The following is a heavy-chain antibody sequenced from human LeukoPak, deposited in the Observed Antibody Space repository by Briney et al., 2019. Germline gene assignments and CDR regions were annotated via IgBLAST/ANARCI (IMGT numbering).Heavy chain of an antibody. Sequence: VGSLRLSCAASRFTLSSSAMSWVRQAPGKGLEWLSTISGGGGSTYYADSVKGRFTISRDNSKNTLYLHIKSLRAEDTAVYYCAKGSGWLLPQYFDVWGQGTLVTVAS. D-gene: IGHD2-21*01. CDR1: RFTLSSSA. CDR2: ISGGGGST. CDR3: AKGSGWLLPQYFDV. J-gene: IGHJ4*02. V-gene: IGHV3-23*01.